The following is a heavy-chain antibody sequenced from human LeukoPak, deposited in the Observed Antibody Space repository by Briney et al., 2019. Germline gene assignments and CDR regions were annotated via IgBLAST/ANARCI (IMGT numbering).Heavy chain of an antibody. D-gene: IGHD4-17*01. Sequence: PGGSLRLSCAASGFAFSSFAMHWVRQAPGKGLEWVSLISYDGITEDYSDSVKGRFTISRDNSKNTLYLHMNSLSAEDTAVYYCAKDIDNGDYVVYWGQGTLVTVSS. CDR1: GFAFSSFA. V-gene: IGHV3-30*04. J-gene: IGHJ4*02. CDR2: ISYDGITE. CDR3: AKDIDNGDYVVY.